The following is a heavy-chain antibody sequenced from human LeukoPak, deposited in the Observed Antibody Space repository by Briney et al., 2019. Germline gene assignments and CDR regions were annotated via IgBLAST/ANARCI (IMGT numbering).Heavy chain of an antibody. Sequence: ASVKVSCKASVYTFTSYYMHWVRQAPGQGLEWMGIINPSSGSTSYAQKFQGRVTMTRDTSTSTVYMELSSLRSEDTAVYYCARPRIDKVYCSGGSCYPGTYYYYYYMDVWGKGTTVTVSS. J-gene: IGHJ6*03. CDR1: VYTFTSYY. V-gene: IGHV1-46*01. CDR2: INPSSGST. CDR3: ARPRIDKVYCSGGSCYPGTYYYYYYMDV. D-gene: IGHD2-15*01.